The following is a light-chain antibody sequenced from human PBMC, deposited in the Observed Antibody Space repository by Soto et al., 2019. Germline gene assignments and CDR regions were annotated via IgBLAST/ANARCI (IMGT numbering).Light chain of an antibody. CDR2: GAS. CDR3: QQYDTSPST. Sequence: EIVLTQSPCTLSLAPGERATLSCRASQSVSSNYLAWYQQKPGQAPRLLIYGASSRATGIPDRFSGSGSGTEFTLTISRLEPEEFAVYYCQQYDTSPSTFGQGTKLEIK. CDR1: QSVSSNY. J-gene: IGKJ2*02. V-gene: IGKV3-20*01.